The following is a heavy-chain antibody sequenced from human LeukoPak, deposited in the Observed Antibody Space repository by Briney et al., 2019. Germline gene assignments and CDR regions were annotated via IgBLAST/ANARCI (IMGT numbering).Heavy chain of an antibody. D-gene: IGHD3-16*01. V-gene: IGHV5-51*01. CDR3: ARQIVTYYDIVIRYFDY. CDR2: IYPGDSDT. Sequence: GESLKISCKGSGYSFTSYWIGWVRQMPGKGLEWMGIIYPGDSDTTYSPSFQGQVTISVDKSISTAYLQWSSLKASDTAMYYCARQIVTYYDIVIRYFDYWGQGTLVTVSS. CDR1: GYSFTSYW. J-gene: IGHJ4*02.